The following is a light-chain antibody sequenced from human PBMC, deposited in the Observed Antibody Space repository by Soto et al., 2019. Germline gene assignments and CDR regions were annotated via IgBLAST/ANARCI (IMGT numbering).Light chain of an antibody. Sequence: DSHMIQSPSSKSASVVDTVSIDCRVSQSIGNYLDWYQQKPGKAPKLLIYSTLTLQTGVPSRFSGSGSGTEFTLTINSLQPEDFAAYFCQQSANSRWTFGQGTKVDI. CDR2: STL. J-gene: IGKJ1*01. CDR1: QSIGNY. CDR3: QQSANSRWT. V-gene: IGKV1-39*01.